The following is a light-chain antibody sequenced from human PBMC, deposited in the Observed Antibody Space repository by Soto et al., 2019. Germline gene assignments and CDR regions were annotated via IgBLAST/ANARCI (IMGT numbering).Light chain of an antibody. V-gene: IGLV2-14*01. Sequence: QSALTQPASVSGSPGQSITISCTGTSSDVGGYNYVSWYQQHPGKVPKLIIYEVSSRPSGVSNRFSGSKSGNTASLTISGLQPEDEADYYCSSYTTSTTVVFGTGTKVTVL. J-gene: IGLJ1*01. CDR3: SSYTTSTTVV. CDR1: SSDVGGYNY. CDR2: EVS.